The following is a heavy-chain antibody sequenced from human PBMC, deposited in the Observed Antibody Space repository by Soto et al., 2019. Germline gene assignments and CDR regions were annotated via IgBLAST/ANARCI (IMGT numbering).Heavy chain of an antibody. Sequence: GSLRLAGAASGCTFSSYAMSWVRQAPGKGLEWVSAISGSGGSTYYADSVKGRFTISRDNSKNTLYLQMNSLRAEDTAVYYCAKDHTYCYDSSGYPLGYWGQGTLVTVYS. V-gene: IGHV3-23*01. CDR1: GCTFSSYA. CDR3: AKDHTYCYDSSGYPLGY. J-gene: IGHJ4*02. D-gene: IGHD3-22*01. CDR2: ISGSGGST.